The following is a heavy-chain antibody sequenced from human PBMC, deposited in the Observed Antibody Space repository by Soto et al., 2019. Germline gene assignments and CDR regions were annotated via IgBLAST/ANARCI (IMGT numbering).Heavy chain of an antibody. CDR3: ARKPDVATAKVGGGYVFDV. CDR2: IYHSGSP. CDR1: SGSIFTTNW. V-gene: IGHV4-4*02. D-gene: IGHD3-16*01. J-gene: IGHJ3*01. Sequence: QVQLQESGPGLVKPSGTLSLTCAASSGSIFTTNWWSWVRQSPGRGLQWIGDIYHSGSPKYNPSLKSRVSISIDKSKDRFVLILTSVTAADTAVYYCARKPDVATAKVGGGYVFDVWGQGTMVTVSS.